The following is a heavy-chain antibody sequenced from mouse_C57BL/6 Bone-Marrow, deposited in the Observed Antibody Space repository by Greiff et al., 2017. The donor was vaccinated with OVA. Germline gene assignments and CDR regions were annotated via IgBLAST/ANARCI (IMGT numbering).Heavy chain of an antibody. Sequence: EVKLEESGGDLVKPGGSLKLSCAASGFTFSSYGMSWVRQTPDKRLEWVATISSGGSYTYYPDSVKGRFTISRDNAKNTLYLQMSSLKSEDTAMYYCARRVPYYGSSYGWFAYWGQGTLVTVSA. J-gene: IGHJ3*01. V-gene: IGHV5-6*02. CDR3: ARRVPYYGSSYGWFAY. CDR2: ISSGGSYT. D-gene: IGHD1-1*01. CDR1: GFTFSSYG.